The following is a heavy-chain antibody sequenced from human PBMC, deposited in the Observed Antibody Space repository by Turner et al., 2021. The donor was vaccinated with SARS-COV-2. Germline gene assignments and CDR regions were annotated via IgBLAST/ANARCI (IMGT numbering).Heavy chain of an antibody. J-gene: IGHJ4*02. CDR1: GFTFSGYG. D-gene: IGHD2-15*01. CDR2: ISYDGSNK. CDR3: AKNPGPYCSGGSCYSGELDY. Sequence: QVQLVEPGGGVVQPGRSLRLSCAASGFTFSGYGMHWVRQAPGKGLEWVAVISYDGSNKYYADSVKGRFNISRDNSKNTLYLQMNSLRAEDTAVYYCAKNPGPYCSGGSCYSGELDYWGQGTLVTVSS. V-gene: IGHV3-30*18.